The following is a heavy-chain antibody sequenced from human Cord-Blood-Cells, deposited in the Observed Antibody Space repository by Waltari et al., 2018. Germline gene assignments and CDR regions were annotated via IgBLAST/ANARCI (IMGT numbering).Heavy chain of an antibody. Sequence: QVQLVQSGAEVKKPGSSVKVSCKASGGTFSSYAISWVRQAPGQGLEWMGRIIPILGIANYAQKFQGRVTITAYKSTSTAYMELSSLRSEDTAVYYCARSAGIAARINNGFDPWGQGTLVTVSS. J-gene: IGHJ5*02. V-gene: IGHV1-69*09. CDR2: IIPILGIA. CDR1: GGTFSSYA. D-gene: IGHD6-6*01. CDR3: ARSAGIAARINNGFDP.